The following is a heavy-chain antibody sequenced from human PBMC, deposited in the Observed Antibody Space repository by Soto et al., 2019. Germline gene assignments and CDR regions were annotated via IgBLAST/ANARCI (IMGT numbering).Heavy chain of an antibody. CDR2: FDPEDGET. CDR1: GYTLTELS. CDR3: ATSATAYYYYGMDV. D-gene: IGHD2-15*01. J-gene: IGHJ6*02. Sequence: QVQLVQSGAEVKKPGASVKVSCKVSGYTLTELSMHWVRQAPGKGLERMGGFDPEDGETIHAQKFQGRVTMTEDTSRDTGYMELSTLSSEDTAVYYCATSATAYYYYGMDVWGQGTTVTVSS. V-gene: IGHV1-24*01.